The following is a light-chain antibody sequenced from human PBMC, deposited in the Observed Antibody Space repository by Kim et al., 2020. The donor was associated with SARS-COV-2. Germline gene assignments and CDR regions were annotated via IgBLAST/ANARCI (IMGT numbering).Light chain of an antibody. CDR3: QQRSNWPPVDT. Sequence: DIVLTQSPATLSLSPGERASLSCRASQSISSYLAWYQQKPGQAPRLLIYDASNRATGIPARFSGSGSGTDFTLTISSLEPEDFAVYYCQQRSNWPPVDTFGQGTKLEI. V-gene: IGKV3-11*01. J-gene: IGKJ2*01. CDR2: DAS. CDR1: QSISSY.